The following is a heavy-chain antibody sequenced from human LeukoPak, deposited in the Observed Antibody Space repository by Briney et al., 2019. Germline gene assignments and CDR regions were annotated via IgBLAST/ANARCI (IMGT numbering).Heavy chain of an antibody. CDR1: GGSISNYY. D-gene: IGHD1-1*01. V-gene: IGHV4-59*01. Sequence: SETLSLTCTVSGGSISNYYWSWIRQTPGKGLEWIGYIHNSGSTKYNPSLKSPVSISVGTSKNQFSLKVNSVTAADTAVYYCARGGGWGNWNDAVDYWGQGTLVTVSS. J-gene: IGHJ4*02. CDR3: ARGGGWGNWNDAVDY. CDR2: IHNSGST.